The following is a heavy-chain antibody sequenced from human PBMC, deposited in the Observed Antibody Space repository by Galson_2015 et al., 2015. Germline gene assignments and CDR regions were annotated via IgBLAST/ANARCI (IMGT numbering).Heavy chain of an antibody. CDR1: GFTFDDYA. D-gene: IGHD4-23*01. CDR2: ISGSGGST. CDR3: AKVLPGGNSGYFDY. Sequence: SLRLSCAASGFTFDDYAIHWVRQAPGKGLEWVSAISGSGGSTYYADSVKGRFTIPRDNSKNTLYLQMNSLRAEDTAVYYCAKVLPGGNSGYFDYWGQGTLVTVSS. V-gene: IGHV3-23*01. J-gene: IGHJ4*02.